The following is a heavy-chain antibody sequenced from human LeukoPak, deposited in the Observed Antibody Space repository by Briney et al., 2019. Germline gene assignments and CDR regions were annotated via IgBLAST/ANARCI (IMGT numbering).Heavy chain of an antibody. V-gene: IGHV3-23*01. CDR2: ISPGGGST. CDR1: GFTFSSYA. D-gene: IGHD6-19*01. Sequence: GGSPRLSCVASGFTFSSYAMSWVRQAPGKGLELVSAISPGGGSTFYADSVKGRFTISRDNSKSTLYLQMNSLRAEDTAVYYCAKFRSAAVADRGLDYWGQGTLVTVSS. J-gene: IGHJ4*02. CDR3: AKFRSAAVADRGLDY.